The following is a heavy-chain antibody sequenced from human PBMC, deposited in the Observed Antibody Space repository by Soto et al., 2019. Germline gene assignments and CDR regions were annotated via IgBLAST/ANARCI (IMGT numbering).Heavy chain of an antibody. Sequence: PGGSLRLSCASSGFNFSSYAMNWVRQAPGKGLEWVSGISGSGGSTYYADSVKGRFTISRDNSKNTLYLQMSSLRAEDTALYFCAKDGARRYNYGSGSFSDYWGQGTQVTVSS. D-gene: IGHD3-10*01. CDR3: AKDGARRYNYGSGSFSDY. CDR2: ISGSGGST. J-gene: IGHJ4*02. V-gene: IGHV3-23*01. CDR1: GFNFSSYA.